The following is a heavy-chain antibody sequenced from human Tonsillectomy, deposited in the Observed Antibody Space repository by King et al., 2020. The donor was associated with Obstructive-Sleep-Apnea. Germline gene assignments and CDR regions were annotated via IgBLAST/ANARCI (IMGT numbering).Heavy chain of an antibody. Sequence: QLVQSGAEVKKPGASVKVSCKPSGYTFTGFYIHWVRQAPGQGLEWMGWIDPNSGGTDYAQKFQGRVTMTRDTSISTAYMELSRVRSDDTALYYCARNSGYDFFSDYWGQGTLVTVSS. CDR2: IDPNSGGT. CDR3: ARNSGYDFFSDY. V-gene: IGHV1-2*02. CDR1: GYTFTGFY. D-gene: IGHD5-12*01. J-gene: IGHJ4*02.